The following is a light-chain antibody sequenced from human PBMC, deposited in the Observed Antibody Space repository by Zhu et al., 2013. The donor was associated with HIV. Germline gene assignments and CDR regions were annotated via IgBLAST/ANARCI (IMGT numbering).Light chain of an antibody. CDR1: QSVSRN. CDR3: QQYGSSPLT. Sequence: EIVMTQSPATLSVSPGERVTLSCRASQSVSRNLAWYQQKPGQAPRLLISGASTRATGVPARFSGSGSGTEFTLTISSLEPEDFAVYYCQQYGSSPLTFGG. V-gene: IGKV3-15*01. CDR2: GAS. J-gene: IGKJ4*01.